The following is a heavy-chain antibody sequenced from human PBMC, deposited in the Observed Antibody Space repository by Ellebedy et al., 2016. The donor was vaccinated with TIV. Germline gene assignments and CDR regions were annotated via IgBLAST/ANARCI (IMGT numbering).Heavy chain of an antibody. CDR1: GFTFSTYE. Sequence: PGGSLRLSCAASGFTFSTYEMNWVRQTPEKGLEWVANIKQDGSEIYYVDSVKGRFTVSRDNAKNSLYLQMNSLRVEDTAVYYCARWGDSSMSGMDVWGQGTTVTVSS. CDR3: ARWGDSSMSGMDV. J-gene: IGHJ6*02. V-gene: IGHV3-7*01. D-gene: IGHD2/OR15-2a*01. CDR2: IKQDGSEI.